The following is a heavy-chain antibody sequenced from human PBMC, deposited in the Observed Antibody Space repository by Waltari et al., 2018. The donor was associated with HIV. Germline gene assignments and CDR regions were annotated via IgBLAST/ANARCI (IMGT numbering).Heavy chain of an antibody. D-gene: IGHD3-10*01. V-gene: IGHV4-34*02. CDR3: ARGRWTMVRGVIQAYYYYYGMDV. J-gene: IGHJ6*02. CDR2: IYHSGST. CDR1: GGFFSGYY. Sequence: QVQLQQWGAGRLKASETLSLTCAVYGGFFSGYYWSRLRQPSAKGLEWIGEIYHSGSTNYNPSLKSRVTISVDTSKNQFSLKLSSVTAADTAVYYCARGRWTMVRGVIQAYYYYYGMDVWGQGTTVTVSS.